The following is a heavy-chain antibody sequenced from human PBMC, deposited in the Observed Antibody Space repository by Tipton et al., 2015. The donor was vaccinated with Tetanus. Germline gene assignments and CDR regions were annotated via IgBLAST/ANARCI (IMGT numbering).Heavy chain of an antibody. CDR2: IYPGDSDT. CDR1: GYNFNLYW. CDR3: ARRLGPYTGDQIWHFDL. Sequence: QLVQSGVEVKKSGESLKISCQGSGYNFNLYWIAWVRQMPGKGLEWMGIIYPGDSDTTYSPSFQGQVTISADRSISTAYLQWSSLKASDTAVFFCARRLGPYTGDQIWHFDLWGRGTLVTVSS. D-gene: IGHD7-27*01. J-gene: IGHJ2*01. V-gene: IGHV5-51*01.